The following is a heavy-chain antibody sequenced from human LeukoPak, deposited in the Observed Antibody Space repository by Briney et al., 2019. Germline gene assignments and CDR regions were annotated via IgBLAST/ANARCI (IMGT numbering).Heavy chain of an antibody. V-gene: IGHV4-59*08. J-gene: IGHJ5*01. Sequence: SETLSLTCTVSGGSISSHYWSRIRQPPGKGLEWIGYIYYTGRTNYSPSLKSRVTISLDTSKNQFSLKLTSVTAADTAVYYCASGVAYSSAWSPLFDSWGQGTLVTVSS. CDR2: IYYTGRT. D-gene: IGHD6-19*01. CDR1: GGSISSHY. CDR3: ASGVAYSSAWSPLFDS.